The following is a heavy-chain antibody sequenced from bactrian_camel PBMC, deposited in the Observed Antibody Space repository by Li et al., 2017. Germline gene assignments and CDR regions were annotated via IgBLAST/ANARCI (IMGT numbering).Heavy chain of an antibody. Sequence: VQLVESGGGSAQAGGSLRLSCVVAEFSKNTKCMGWFRQAPGKDLKDREGVAAADLGGGRENYADSVKGRFAVSQDSAGNAVTVYLHMNNLKLEDTAMYYCAADRASGCGSRSWSITDLYDHWGRGTQVTVS. CDR2: ADLGGGRE. J-gene: IGHJ4*01. CDR3: AADRASGCGSRSWSITDLYDH. V-gene: IGHV3S40*01. D-gene: IGHD1*01. CDR1: EFSKNTKC.